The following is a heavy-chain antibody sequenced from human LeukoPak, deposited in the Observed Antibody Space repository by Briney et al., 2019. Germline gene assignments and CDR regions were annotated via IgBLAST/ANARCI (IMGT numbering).Heavy chain of an antibody. Sequence: SGPTLVNPTQTLTLTCTFSGFSLSTGGVGVGWIRQPPGEALEWLGVIYENDEKLYSSSLQNRLSITKDTSKNQVVLTMANMGPVDTATYYCAHRHRGVASDVWGQGTMVTVSS. CDR3: AHRHRGVASDV. CDR2: IYENDEK. D-gene: IGHD2-15*01. CDR1: GFSLSTGGVG. V-gene: IGHV2-5*01. J-gene: IGHJ3*01.